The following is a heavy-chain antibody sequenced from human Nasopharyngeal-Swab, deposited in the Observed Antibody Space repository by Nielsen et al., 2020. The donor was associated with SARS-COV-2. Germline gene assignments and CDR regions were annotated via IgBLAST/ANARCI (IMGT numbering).Heavy chain of an antibody. Sequence: GVLKLSCAASGFTFSSYAMSWVRQAPGKGLEWVSIISGNDNTTYYADSVKDRFTISRDNSKNTLYLQTNSLRVEDTAVYYCAKAPYLRGLDVWGQGTTVTVSS. CDR1: GFTFSSYA. J-gene: IGHJ6*02. D-gene: IGHD2-21*01. CDR3: AKAPYLRGLDV. CDR2: ISGNDNTT. V-gene: IGHV3-23*01.